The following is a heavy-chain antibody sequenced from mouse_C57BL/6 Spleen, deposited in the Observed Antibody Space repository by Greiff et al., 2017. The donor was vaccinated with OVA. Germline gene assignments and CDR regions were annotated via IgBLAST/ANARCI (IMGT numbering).Heavy chain of an antibody. CDR2: INPNNGGT. Sequence: VQLKESGPELVKPGASVKIPCKASGYTFTDYNMDWVKQSHGKSLEWIGDINPNNGGTIYNQKFKGKATLTVDKSSSTAYMELRSLTSEDTAVYYCARGGIDGTGFDYWGQGTTLTVSS. CDR3: ARGGIDGTGFDY. D-gene: IGHD2-3*01. V-gene: IGHV1-18*01. CDR1: GYTFTDYN. J-gene: IGHJ2*01.